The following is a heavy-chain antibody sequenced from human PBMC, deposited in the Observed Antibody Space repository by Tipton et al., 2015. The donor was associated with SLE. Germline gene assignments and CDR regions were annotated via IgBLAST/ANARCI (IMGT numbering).Heavy chain of an antibody. V-gene: IGHV3-7*03. CDR3: ARLVTLSRVDY. Sequence: SLRLSCAASGFTVSTNYMNWVRQAPGKGLEWVANIKQDGSEKYYVDSVKGRFTISRDNAKNSLYLQMNSLRAEDTAVYYCARLVTLSRVDYWGQGALVAVSS. D-gene: IGHD2-21*02. J-gene: IGHJ4*02. CDR2: IKQDGSEK. CDR1: GFTVSTNY.